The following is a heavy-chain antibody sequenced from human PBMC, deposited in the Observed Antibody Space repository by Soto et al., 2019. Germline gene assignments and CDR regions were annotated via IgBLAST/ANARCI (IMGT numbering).Heavy chain of an antibody. CDR1: GFTFSSYA. V-gene: IGHV3-23*01. J-gene: IGHJ3*02. CDR3: AKTADGWFSAFDT. CDR2: ISGSGGTT. Sequence: EVQLLESGGGLVQPGGSLRLSCAASGFTFSSYAMSWVRQAPGQGLEWVSAISGSGGTTYYADSVKGRFTFSRDNTKNPLYLQMNSLSAEDTAVYSWAKTADGWFSAFDTWGPGTMVTVSS. D-gene: IGHD6-19*01.